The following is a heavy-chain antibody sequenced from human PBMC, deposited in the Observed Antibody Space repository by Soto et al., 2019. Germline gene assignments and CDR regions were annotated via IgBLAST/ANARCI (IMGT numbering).Heavy chain of an antibody. Sequence: QLQLQESGPGLVKPSETLSLTCTVSNGSISSAIYYWGWIRQPPGKGLEWIGSIYHSGSTYYNPSPQGRVTISVDTSKNQFSLKLSSVTAADTAVYFCAGRSSLASVQVYFGEISNYNWFDPWGQGTLVTVSS. CDR1: NGSISSAIYY. V-gene: IGHV4-39*01. CDR3: AGRSSLASVQVYFGEISNYNWFDP. CDR2: IYHSGST. D-gene: IGHD3-10*01. J-gene: IGHJ5*02.